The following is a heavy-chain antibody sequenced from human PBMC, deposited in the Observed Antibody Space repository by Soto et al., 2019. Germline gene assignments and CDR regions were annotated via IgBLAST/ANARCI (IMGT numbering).Heavy chain of an antibody. V-gene: IGHV3-7*03. CDR1: GFTFSSYW. CDR2: IKQDVSGK. J-gene: IGHJ4*02. Sequence: GGSLRLSCAASGFTFSSYWMSWVRQAPGKGLEWVANIKQDVSGKYYVDSVKCRFTIAIDNAKNSLYLQMNSLSAEATAVYYCARLGWRGSAFDYWGQGTMVTVSS. D-gene: IGHD3-16*01. CDR3: ARLGWRGSAFDY.